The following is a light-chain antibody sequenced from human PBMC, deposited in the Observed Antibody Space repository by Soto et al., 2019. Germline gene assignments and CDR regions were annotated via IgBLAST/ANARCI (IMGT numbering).Light chain of an antibody. J-gene: IGLJ1*01. CDR3: SSYTSSSTYV. V-gene: IGLV2-14*01. CDR2: DVS. CDR1: SSDVGGYNY. Sequence: QSVLTQPASVYGSPGQSITISCTGTSSDVGGYNYVSWYQQHPGKAPKLMIYDVSNRPSGVSNRFSGSKSGNTASLTISGLQAEDEADYYCSSYTSSSTYVFGTGTKVTV.